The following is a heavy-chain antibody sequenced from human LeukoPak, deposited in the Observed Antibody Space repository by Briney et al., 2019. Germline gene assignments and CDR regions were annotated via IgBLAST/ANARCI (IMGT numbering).Heavy chain of an antibody. J-gene: IGHJ4*02. CDR2: VSPDSGNT. CDR3: ARGLRADS. CDR1: GYTFVNFD. Sequence: GASVKVSCKTSGYTFVNFDINWVRQATGQGLEWMGWVSPDSGNTGYAQKFQGRVTMTRNTSINTVYMESSSLRSEDTGVYYCARGLRADSWGQGTLVTVSS. D-gene: IGHD2-21*01. V-gene: IGHV1-8*01.